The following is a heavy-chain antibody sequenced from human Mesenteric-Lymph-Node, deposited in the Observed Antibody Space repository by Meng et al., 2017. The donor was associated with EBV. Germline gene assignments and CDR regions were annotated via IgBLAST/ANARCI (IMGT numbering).Heavy chain of an antibody. Sequence: VQLGESGGGFVKPGGSLRLSCAASGFIFSDYYMTWIRQAPGKGLEWVAHISGTGRTIYYADSVKGRFTISSDSAKNSLFLQMNNLRAEDTAVYYCARVVVGTFDNWGQGTLVTVSS. V-gene: IGHV3-11*01. J-gene: IGHJ4*02. D-gene: IGHD2-21*01. CDR3: ARVVVGTFDN. CDR2: ISGTGRTI. CDR1: GFIFSDYY.